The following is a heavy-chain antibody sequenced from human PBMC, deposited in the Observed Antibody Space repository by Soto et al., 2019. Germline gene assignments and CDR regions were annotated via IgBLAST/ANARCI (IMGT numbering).Heavy chain of an antibody. CDR2: IYYSGST. CDR1: GGSISDYQ. CDR3: ARMRGLGEILPYFDS. J-gene: IGHJ4*02. Sequence: QVQLQESGPGLVRPSETLSLTCSVSGGSISDYQWNWIRQSPGKGLEWIGYIYYSGSTNYNPSLKSRVTMSLDTSTKPFSLRLRSVTAAATAVYYCARMRGLGEILPYFDSWGQGTLVTVSS. D-gene: IGHD3-16*01. V-gene: IGHV4-59*01.